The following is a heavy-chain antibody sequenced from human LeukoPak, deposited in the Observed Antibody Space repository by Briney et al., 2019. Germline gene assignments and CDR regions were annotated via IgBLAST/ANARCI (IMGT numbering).Heavy chain of an antibody. J-gene: IGHJ4*02. D-gene: IGHD4-23*01. CDR2: IYGGGNT. CDR3: ARVLYGGNFAGY. V-gene: IGHV3-53*01. CDR1: GFTVSSSY. Sequence: GRSLRLSCAASGFTVSSSYMNWVRQAPGKGLEWVSAIYGGGNTYYADSVKGRFTVSRDSSKNTVFLQMSSLRAEDTAVYYCARVLYGGNFAGYWGQGTLVTVSS.